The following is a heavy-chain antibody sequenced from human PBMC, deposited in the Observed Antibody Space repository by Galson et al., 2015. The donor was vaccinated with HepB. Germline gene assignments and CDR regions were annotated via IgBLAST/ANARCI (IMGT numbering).Heavy chain of an antibody. CDR3: ARDHVGPGIYFDN. CDR1: GSTFSSHW. V-gene: IGHV3-7*03. CDR2: INQGGNEK. J-gene: IGHJ4*02. D-gene: IGHD1-26*01. Sequence: SLRLSCAASGSTFSSHWMSWVRQAPGKGLEWVANINQGGNEKYYVDSVSSRFTISRDNARNSLYLQMDSLRAEDTAVYYCARDHVGPGIYFDNWGQGTLVTVSS.